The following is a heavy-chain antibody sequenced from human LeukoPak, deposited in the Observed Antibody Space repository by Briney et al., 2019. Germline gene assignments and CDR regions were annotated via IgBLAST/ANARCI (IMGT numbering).Heavy chain of an antibody. CDR1: GFTFSSYD. CDR2: ISYDGSNK. J-gene: IGHJ4*02. CDR3: ARALRRYSYDYPSPDY. V-gene: IGHV3-30*03. Sequence: GTSLRLSCAASGFTFSSYDMHWVRQALGKGLELVAVISYDGSNKYYADSVKGRVTISRDNSKSTLYLQMNSLRAEDTALYYCARALRRYSYDYPSPDYWGQGTLVTVSS. D-gene: IGHD5-18*01.